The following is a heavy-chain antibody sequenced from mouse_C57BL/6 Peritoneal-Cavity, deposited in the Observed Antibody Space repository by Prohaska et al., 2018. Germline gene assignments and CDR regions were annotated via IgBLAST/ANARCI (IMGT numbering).Heavy chain of an antibody. CDR2: IDPEDGET. CDR3: ASSPGYAMDY. Sequence: EVQLQQSGAELVKPGASVKLSCTASGFNIKDYYMHWVKQRTEQGLEWIGRIDPEDGETKYAPKCQGKATITADTSSNTAYLQLSSLTSEDTAVYYCASSPGYAMDYWGQGTSVTVSS. J-gene: IGHJ4*01. D-gene: IGHD4-1*01. CDR1: GFNIKDYY. V-gene: IGHV14-2*01.